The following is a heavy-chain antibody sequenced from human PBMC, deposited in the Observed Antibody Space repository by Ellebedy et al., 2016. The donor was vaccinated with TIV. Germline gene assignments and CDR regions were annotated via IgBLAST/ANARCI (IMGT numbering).Heavy chain of an antibody. D-gene: IGHD4-17*01. CDR3: ARVPFYGTSHYMDF. J-gene: IGHJ4*02. CDR1: GGSIGTYY. Sequence: SETLSLTXTVSGGSIGTYYWSWIRQPPGKGLEWIGYIDYTGRTFYNTSLKSRVTMSVDTSKNQFSLTLTSVTTADTAVYYCARVPFYGTSHYMDFWGQGTLVTVSS. V-gene: IGHV4-59*01. CDR2: IDYTGRT.